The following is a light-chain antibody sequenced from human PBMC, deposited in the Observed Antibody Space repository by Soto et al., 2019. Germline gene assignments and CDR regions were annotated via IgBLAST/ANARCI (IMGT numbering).Light chain of an antibody. V-gene: IGKV1-39*01. Sequence: DIQMTQSPSSLSASVGDRVTITCRASQSISSSLNWYQQKPGKAPKLLIYAASSLQSGVPSRFSGSGSGTDFTLTISSLQPEDFATYYCQQSYSTTWTFGLGTKVEIK. CDR1: QSISSS. CDR3: QQSYSTTWT. J-gene: IGKJ1*01. CDR2: AAS.